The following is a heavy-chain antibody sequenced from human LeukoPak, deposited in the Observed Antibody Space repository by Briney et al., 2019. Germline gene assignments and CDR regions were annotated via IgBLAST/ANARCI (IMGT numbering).Heavy chain of an antibody. Sequence: ASVKVSCKASGYTFTSYYIVWVQQAPGQGLEWMGRIDPSGGSTSYAQKFQGRVTMTRGTSTSTVYMELSSLISEDTAVYYCARNSGSGFDYWGQGTLVTVSS. CDR2: IDPSGGST. V-gene: IGHV1-46*01. J-gene: IGHJ4*02. CDR3: ARNSGSGFDY. CDR1: GYTFTSYY. D-gene: IGHD2-15*01.